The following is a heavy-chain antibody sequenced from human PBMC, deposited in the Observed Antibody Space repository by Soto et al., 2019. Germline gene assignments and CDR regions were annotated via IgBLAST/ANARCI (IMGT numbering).Heavy chain of an antibody. Sequence: LSLTCAVYGGSFSGYYWSWIRQPPGKGLEWIGEINHSGSTNYNPSLKSRVTISVDTSKNQFSLKLSSVTAADTAVYYCARGRQWLVVGLYYFDYWGQGTLVTVSS. D-gene: IGHD6-19*01. CDR1: GGSFSGYY. J-gene: IGHJ4*02. CDR2: INHSGST. CDR3: ARGRQWLVVGLYYFDY. V-gene: IGHV4-34*01.